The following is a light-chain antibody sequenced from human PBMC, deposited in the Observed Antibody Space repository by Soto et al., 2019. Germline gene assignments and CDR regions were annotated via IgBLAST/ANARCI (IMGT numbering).Light chain of an antibody. V-gene: IGKV1-39*01. J-gene: IGKJ1*01. CDR3: QPLNSYPLT. CDR1: QTVSIY. Sequence: DIQMTQSPSSLSASVADRVTITCRASQTVSIYLNWYRQKPGKAPELLIFAASDLQSGVTSRFSGSGSGTDFTLTISSLQPEDFATYYCQPLNSYPLTVGPGTKVEIK. CDR2: AAS.